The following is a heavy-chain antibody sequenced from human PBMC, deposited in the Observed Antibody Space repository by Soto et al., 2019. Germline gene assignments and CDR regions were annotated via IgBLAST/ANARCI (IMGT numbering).Heavy chain of an antibody. CDR3: ARGGRLNLYFDR. Sequence: EVQLVESGGGLVQPGGSLRPSCAASGFTFSSYWMHWVRQAPGKGLVWVSRINSDGSSTSYADFVKGRFTISRDNAKNTLYLQVSSLRAEDTAVYYCARGGRLNLYFDRLGRGTLVTVST. V-gene: IGHV3-74*01. D-gene: IGHD1-26*01. CDR1: GFTFSSYW. CDR2: INSDGSST. J-gene: IGHJ2*01.